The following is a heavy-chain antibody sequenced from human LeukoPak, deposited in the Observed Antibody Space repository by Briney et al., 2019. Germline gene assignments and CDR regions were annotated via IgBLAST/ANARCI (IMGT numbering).Heavy chain of an antibody. J-gene: IGHJ4*02. Sequence: SGTLSLTCTVSGVSISSGDYYWSWIRQPPGKGLEWIGYIYYSGSTYYNPSLKSRVTISVDTSKNQFSLKLSSVTAADTAVYYCARDLLNEGNHLDYWGQGTLVTVSS. V-gene: IGHV4-30-4*01. CDR2: IYYSGST. CDR1: GVSISSGDYY. D-gene: IGHD4-23*01. CDR3: ARDLLNEGNHLDY.